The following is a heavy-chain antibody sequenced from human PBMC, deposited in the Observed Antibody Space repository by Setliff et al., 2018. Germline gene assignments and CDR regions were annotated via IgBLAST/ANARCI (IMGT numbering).Heavy chain of an antibody. CDR2: ISGSEN. Sequence: GGSLRLSCAASGFTFSSYAMSWVRQAPGKGLEWVSAISGSENHYVDSVKGRFTISRDTARNSLYLQMNSLRAEDTAVYYCASEKGSTMVRGVMAHWGQGTLVTVSS. J-gene: IGHJ4*02. CDR3: ASEKGSTMVRGVMAH. V-gene: IGHV3-23*01. CDR1: GFTFSSYA. D-gene: IGHD3-10*01.